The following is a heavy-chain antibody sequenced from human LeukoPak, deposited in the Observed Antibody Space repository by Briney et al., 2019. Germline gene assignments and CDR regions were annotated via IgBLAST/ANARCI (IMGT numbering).Heavy chain of an antibody. V-gene: IGHV3-73*01. D-gene: IGHD5-18*01. CDR3: SSHGGTAMVDY. CDR1: GVTFSGSA. Sequence: PGGSLRLSCAASGVTFSGSAMHWVRQASGKGLEWVGRIRSKANSYATAYAASVKGRFTISIEDSKNTAYLQMNSLKTEARAVDYWSSHGGTAMVDYWGQGTLVTVSS. J-gene: IGHJ4*02. CDR2: IRSKANSYAT.